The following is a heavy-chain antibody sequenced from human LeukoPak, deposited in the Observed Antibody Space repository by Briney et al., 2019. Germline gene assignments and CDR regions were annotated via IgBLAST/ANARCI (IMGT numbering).Heavy chain of an antibody. CDR2: ISGSGGTT. V-gene: IGHV3-23*01. J-gene: IGHJ4*02. CDR1: GFTFSSYA. Sequence: GGSLRLSCAAAGFTFSSYAMSWVRLAPGKGLAWVSSISGSGGTTYYADSVKGRFTISRDNSKNTLYLQMNSLRAEDTAVYYCSQYSGRLFIDYFDYWVQGTLVTVSS. CDR3: SQYSGRLFIDYFDY. D-gene: IGHD1-26*01.